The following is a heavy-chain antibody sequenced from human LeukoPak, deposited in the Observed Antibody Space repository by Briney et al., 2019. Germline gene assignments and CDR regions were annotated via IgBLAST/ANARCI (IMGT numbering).Heavy chain of an antibody. D-gene: IGHD1-1*01. J-gene: IGHJ4*02. CDR3: AKGLERESRLDS. Sequence: GGSLRLSCAASGFTFSSCMNWVRQAPGKGLEWVSSITSSSSYIYYADSVKGRFTISRDNAKNSLYLQMNSLRADDTALYYCAKGLERESRLDSWGQGTRVTVSS. CDR1: GFTFSSC. CDR2: ITSSSSYI. V-gene: IGHV3-21*04.